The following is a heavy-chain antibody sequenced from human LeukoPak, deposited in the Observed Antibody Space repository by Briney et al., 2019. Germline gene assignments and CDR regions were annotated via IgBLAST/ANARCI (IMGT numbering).Heavy chain of an antibody. V-gene: IGHV3-23*01. CDR1: GFTVSSYA. J-gene: IGHJ4*02. CDR3: AKRPGTTYPDY. CDR2: SRGSDGST. Sequence: GGTLRLSCAASGFTVSSYAMTWVCQAPGPGIDWVSASRGSDGSTCYADYAKGRFTISRDNSKNPLYLQMNSLRAGDTAVYYCAKRPGTTYPDYWGQGTLVSVSS. D-gene: IGHD1-1*01.